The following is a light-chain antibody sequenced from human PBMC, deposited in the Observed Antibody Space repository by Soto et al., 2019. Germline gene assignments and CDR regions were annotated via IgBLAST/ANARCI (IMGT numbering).Light chain of an antibody. V-gene: IGLV1-44*01. Sequence: QSVLTQPPSASGTPGQRVTISCSGSSSNIGSNTVNWYQQLPGTAPKLLIYNDYQRPSGVPDRFSGSKSGTSASLAISGLHSEDEADYSCASWDDSLNGFVVFGGGTQLIVL. CDR3: ASWDDSLNGFVV. CDR2: NDY. J-gene: IGLJ2*01. CDR1: SSNIGSNT.